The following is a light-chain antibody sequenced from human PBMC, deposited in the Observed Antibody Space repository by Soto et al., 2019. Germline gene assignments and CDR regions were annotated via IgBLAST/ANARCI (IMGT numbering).Light chain of an antibody. CDR2: EVS. J-gene: IGLJ1*01. V-gene: IGLV2-18*02. CDR1: SSDVGSYNR. Sequence: SALTQPPSVSVSPGQSVTISCPGTSSDVGSYNRVSWYQQPPGTAPKLMIYEVSNRPSGVPDRFSGSKSGNTASLTISGLQAEDEADYYCSSFTSSSTYVFGTGTKVTVL. CDR3: SSFTSSSTYV.